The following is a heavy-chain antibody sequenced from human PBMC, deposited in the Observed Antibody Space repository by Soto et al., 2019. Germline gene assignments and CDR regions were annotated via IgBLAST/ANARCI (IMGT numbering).Heavy chain of an antibody. V-gene: IGHV1-2*02. D-gene: IGHD6-6*01. CDR2: INPNSGGT. CDR3: ARDRSSSFYYYYGMDV. CDR1: GYTFTCYY. Sequence: XSVKVSCKASGYTFTCYYMHWVRQAPGQGLEWMGWINPNSGGTNYAQKFQGRVTMTRDTSISTAYMELSRLRSDDTAVYYCARDRSSSFYYYYGMDVWGQGTTVTVSS. J-gene: IGHJ6*02.